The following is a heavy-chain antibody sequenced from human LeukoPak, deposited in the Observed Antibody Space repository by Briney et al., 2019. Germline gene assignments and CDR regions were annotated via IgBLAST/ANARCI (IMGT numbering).Heavy chain of an antibody. J-gene: IGHJ3*01. V-gene: IGHV3-73*01. Sequence: GGSLKLSCAASGXSFSDSAMHWVRQTSGKGLEWVGRIRSKANNYATAYSASVKGRFTISRDDSKNTAYLQMNSLKTEDTAVYYCTRLWGRSDDGANGGIWDDAFDVWGQGTMVTVSS. CDR1: GXSFSDSA. CDR3: TRLWGRSDDGANGGIWDDAFDV. CDR2: IRSKANNYAT. D-gene: IGHD4-17*01.